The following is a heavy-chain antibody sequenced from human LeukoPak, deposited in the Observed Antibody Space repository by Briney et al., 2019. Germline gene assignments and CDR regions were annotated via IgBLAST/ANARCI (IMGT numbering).Heavy chain of an antibody. V-gene: IGHV3-21*01. J-gene: IGHJ5*02. CDR3: ARGGVVVPAGRFDP. Sequence: GGSLRLSCAASGFTFSSYSMNWVRQAPGKGLEWVSSISSSSSYIYYADSVKGQFTISRDNAKNSLYLQMNSLRAEDTAAYYCARGGVVVPAGRFDPWGQGTLVTVSS. CDR2: ISSSSSYI. D-gene: IGHD2-2*01. CDR1: GFTFSSYS.